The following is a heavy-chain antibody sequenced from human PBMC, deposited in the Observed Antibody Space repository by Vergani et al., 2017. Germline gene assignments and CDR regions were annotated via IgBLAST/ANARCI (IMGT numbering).Heavy chain of an antibody. V-gene: IGHV4-61*01. CDR1: TDSVSNTFYY. D-gene: IGHD2-21*02. J-gene: IGHJ3*02. Sequence: QVQLQESGPGLVKPSETLSLTCTVSTDSVSNTFYYWGWIRQTPGKGLEWIGYIYYSGSTNYNPSLKSRVTISVDTSKNQFSLKLSSVTAADTAVYYCARNPYCGGDCYSDAFEIWGQGTMVTVSS. CDR3: ARNPYCGGDCYSDAFEI. CDR2: IYYSGST.